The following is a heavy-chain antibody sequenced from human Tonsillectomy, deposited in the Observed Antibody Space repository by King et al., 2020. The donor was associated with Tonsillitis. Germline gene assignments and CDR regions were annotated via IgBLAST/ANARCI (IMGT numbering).Heavy chain of an antibody. D-gene: IGHD3-22*01. V-gene: IGHV3-33*08. CDR1: GFIFSNYG. CDR2: IWDDGRNK. CDR3: ARGGIHYSDSSDYYGEFDY. J-gene: IGHJ4*02. Sequence: VQLVESGGGVVQPGRSLRLSCAASGFIFSNYGIHWVRQAPGKGLEWVAVIWDDGRNKYYADSAKGRFTISRDNSKNTLYLQVNSLRAEDTAVYYCARGGIHYSDSSDYYGEFDYWGQGTLVIVSS.